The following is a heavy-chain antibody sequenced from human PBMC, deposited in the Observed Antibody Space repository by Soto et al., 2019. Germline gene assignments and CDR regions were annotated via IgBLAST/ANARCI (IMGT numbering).Heavy chain of an antibody. CDR3: ASNIVVVVAATLFSWFDP. CDR2: IKQDGSEK. V-gene: IGHV3-7*01. CDR1: GFTFSSYW. J-gene: IGHJ5*02. Sequence: GGSLRLSCAASGFTFSSYWMSWVRQAPGKGLEWVANIKQDGSEKYYVDSVKGRFTISRDNAKNSLYLQMNSLRAEDTAVYYCASNIVVVVAATLFSWFDPWGQGTLVTVSS. D-gene: IGHD2-15*01.